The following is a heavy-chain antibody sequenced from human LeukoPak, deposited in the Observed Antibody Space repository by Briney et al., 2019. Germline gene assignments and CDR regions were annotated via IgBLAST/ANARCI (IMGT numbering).Heavy chain of an antibody. V-gene: IGHV3-74*01. CDR3: AREYDGYDN. CDR1: GFTFSGYW. J-gene: IGHJ4*02. CDR2: IYSDGRST. D-gene: IGHD5-24*01. Sequence: GGSLRLSCAASGFTFSGYWMNWVRQAPGKGLVWVSRIYSDGRSTSYADSVKGRFTISRDNAKNTLYLQMNSLRAEDTAVYYCAREYDGYDNWGQGTLVTVSS.